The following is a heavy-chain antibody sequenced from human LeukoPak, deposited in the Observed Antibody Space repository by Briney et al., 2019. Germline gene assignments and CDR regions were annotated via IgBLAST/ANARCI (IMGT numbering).Heavy chain of an antibody. D-gene: IGHD3-22*01. CDR1: GFTFSKHA. V-gene: IGHV3-23*01. J-gene: IGHJ4*02. Sequence: PGGSLRLSCAASGFTFSKHAMSWVRQAPGKGLEWVSAISGSGDRTYYADSVKGRFTNSRDNSKNSLYLQMNSLRAEDTAVYYCAKKGYYDGSGYYMYYFDHWGQGTLVTVSS. CDR2: ISGSGDRT. CDR3: AKKGYYDGSGYYMYYFDH.